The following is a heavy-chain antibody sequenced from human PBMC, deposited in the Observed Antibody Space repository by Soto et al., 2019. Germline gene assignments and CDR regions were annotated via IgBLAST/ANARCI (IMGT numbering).Heavy chain of an antibody. J-gene: IGHJ6*03. CDR2: IDHGGST. D-gene: IGHD6-6*01. CDR3: ARAVVLPGAYPLYYMDV. Sequence: TSETLSLTCAVYGGSLSSSQWSWIRQPPGKGLEWIGEIDHGGSTNYNPSLKSRVTISVDTSKKQFSLKLTSVTAADTAIYYCARAVVLPGAYPLYYMDVWGNGTTVTVSS. CDR1: GGSLSSSQ. V-gene: IGHV4-34*01.